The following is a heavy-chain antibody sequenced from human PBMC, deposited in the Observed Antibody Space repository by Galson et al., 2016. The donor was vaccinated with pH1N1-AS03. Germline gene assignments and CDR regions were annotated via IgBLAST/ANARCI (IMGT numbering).Heavy chain of an antibody. CDR2: IYSGGDT. Sequence: CAASGFTVGNNYMNWVRQAPGKGLERVSLIYSGGDTYYADSVKGRFTISRDSSKNTLYLQMNSLKPEDTAVYYCATNGRYDSAWGQGTLVTVSS. J-gene: IGHJ5*02. CDR3: ATNGRYDSA. CDR1: GFTVGNNY. V-gene: IGHV3-66*02. D-gene: IGHD3-22*01.